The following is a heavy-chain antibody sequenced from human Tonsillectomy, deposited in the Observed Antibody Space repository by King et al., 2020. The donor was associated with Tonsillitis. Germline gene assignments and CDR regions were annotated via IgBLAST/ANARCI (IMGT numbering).Heavy chain of an antibody. D-gene: IGHD6-13*01. CDR1: GYSFTDYY. J-gene: IGHJ5*02. CDR3: ARVSIQSGSSWSDRFHWFDP. Sequence: VQLVQSGAEVRKPGASVKVSCKASGYSFTDYYIHWVRQAPGQGLEWMGLINPISGFVYYAEKFTHRVTMTRDTSISTAYMDLTSLRSDDTAVYFCARVSIQSGSSWSDRFHWFDPWGQGTLVTVSS. V-gene: IGHV1-2*02. CDR2: INPISGFV.